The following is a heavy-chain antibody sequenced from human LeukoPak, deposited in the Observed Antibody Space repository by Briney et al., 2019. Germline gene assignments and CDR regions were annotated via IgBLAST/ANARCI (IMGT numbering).Heavy chain of an antibody. D-gene: IGHD3-22*01. CDR2: FIPIYGSA. CDR1: GGTFTSHA. J-gene: IGHJ3*01. V-gene: IGHV1-69*13. Sequence: SVKVSFKASGGTFTSHAITWVRQAPGQGLEWRAGFIPIYGSASYAQKFQGRVTVTSDESTRTVYMALSSLTSEDTAVYYCAGFFYDNSPEALDLWGQGTMVTVSS. CDR3: AGFFYDNSPEALDL.